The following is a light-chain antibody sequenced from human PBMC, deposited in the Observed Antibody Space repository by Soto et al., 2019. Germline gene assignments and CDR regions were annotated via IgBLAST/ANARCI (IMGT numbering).Light chain of an antibody. CDR2: DAS. V-gene: IGKV1-39*01. CDR3: HQSSSTPLT. CDR1: QSVFNH. J-gene: IGKJ4*01. Sequence: DVQMTQYPSSLSASVGDSVTITCRAIQSVFNHVRWFQQRPGKGPKLLIYDASSLHAGVPSRFSGSGYGTDFTLTISTVQPEDSAIYYCHQSSSTPLTFGGGTRVELK.